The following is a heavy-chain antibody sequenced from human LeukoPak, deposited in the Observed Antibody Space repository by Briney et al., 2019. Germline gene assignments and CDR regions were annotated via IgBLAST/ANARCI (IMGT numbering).Heavy chain of an antibody. CDR3: ARVVVDTAMVTYWYFDL. CDR1: GFTFSDYY. V-gene: IGHV3-11*04. CDR2: ISSSGSTI. J-gene: IGHJ2*01. D-gene: IGHD5-18*01. Sequence: GGSLRLSCAASGFTFSDYYMSWIRQAPGKGLEWVSYISSSGSTIYYADSVKGRFTISRDNAKNSLYLQMNSLRAEDTAVYYCARVVVDTAMVTYWYFDLWGRGTLVTVSS.